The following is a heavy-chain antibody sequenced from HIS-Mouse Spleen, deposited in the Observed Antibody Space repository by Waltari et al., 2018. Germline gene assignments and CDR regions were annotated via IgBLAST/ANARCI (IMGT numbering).Heavy chain of an antibody. V-gene: IGHV4-39*07. Sequence: QLQLQKSGPGLVKPSETLSLTCTVSGGSISSSSYYWGWIRQPPGKGLEWIGSVDYSGSTDYNPSLKSRVTISVDTSKNQFSLKLSSVTAADTAVYYCAREIPYSSSWYDWYFDLWCRGTLVTVSS. J-gene: IGHJ2*01. CDR1: GGSISSSSYY. CDR2: VDYSGST. D-gene: IGHD6-13*01. CDR3: AREIPYSSSWYDWYFDL.